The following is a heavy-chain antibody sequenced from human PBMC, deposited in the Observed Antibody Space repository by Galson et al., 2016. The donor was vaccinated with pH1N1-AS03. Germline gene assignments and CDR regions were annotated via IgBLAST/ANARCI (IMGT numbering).Heavy chain of an antibody. CDR2: ISAYNDDT. Sequence: QSGAEVKEPGASVKVSCKPSGYILTTYGISWVRQAPGQGLEWMGWISAYNDDTIYAQNLQGRVTMTTDTSTTTAYMELRSLTSDDTAVYYCARDTMTSDRYFFYGMTSGAKGPRSPSP. D-gene: IGHD4-17*01. V-gene: IGHV1-18*01. J-gene: IGHJ6*02. CDR1: GYILTTYG. CDR3: ARDTMTSDRYFFYGMTS.